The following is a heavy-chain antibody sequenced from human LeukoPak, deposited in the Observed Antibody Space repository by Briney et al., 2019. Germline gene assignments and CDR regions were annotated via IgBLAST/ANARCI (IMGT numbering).Heavy chain of an antibody. CDR2: ISGGGGNT. Sequence: GGSLRLSCAASGFTYSNYAMNWVRQAPGKGLEWVSSISGGGGNTHYADSVKGRFTISRDNAKNSLYLQMNSLRAEDTAVYYCARDLLLWFGESRYRPTEYYFDYWGQGTLVTVSS. J-gene: IGHJ4*02. D-gene: IGHD3-10*01. CDR3: ARDLLLWFGESRYRPTEYYFDY. CDR1: GFTYSNYA. V-gene: IGHV3-21*01.